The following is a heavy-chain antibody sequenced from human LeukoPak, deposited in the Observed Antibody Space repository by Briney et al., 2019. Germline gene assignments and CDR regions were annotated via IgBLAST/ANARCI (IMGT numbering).Heavy chain of an antibody. V-gene: IGHV3-23*01. Sequence: GGSLRLSCAASGFTFSSYAMSWVRQAPGKGLEWVSAIGGGGGSTYYADSVKGRFTISRDNSKNTLYLQMKSLRAEDTAVYYCAKVSPDHDFWSTYSYYFDYWGQGTLVTVSS. CDR3: AKVSPDHDFWSTYSYYFDY. D-gene: IGHD3-3*01. J-gene: IGHJ4*02. CDR1: GFTFSSYA. CDR2: IGGGGGST.